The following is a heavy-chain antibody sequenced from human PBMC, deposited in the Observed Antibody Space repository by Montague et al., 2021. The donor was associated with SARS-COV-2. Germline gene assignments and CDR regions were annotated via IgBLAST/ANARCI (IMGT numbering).Heavy chain of an antibody. D-gene: IGHD4-17*01. Sequence: ETLSLTCLVSGGSISSSSFYWGWIRPPPGKGLEWIGSLFSGGHTYYNPSLRGRVSVSVDKSKNQFSLMVRSVTAADTAVYFCARDYGDYLDSWGQGSLVIVSS. CDR1: GGSISSSSFY. V-gene: IGHV4-39*01. J-gene: IGHJ4*02. CDR3: ARDYGDYLDS. CDR2: LFSGGHT.